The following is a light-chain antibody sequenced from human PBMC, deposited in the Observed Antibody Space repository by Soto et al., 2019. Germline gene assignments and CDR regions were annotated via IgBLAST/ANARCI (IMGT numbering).Light chain of an antibody. V-gene: IGLV2-14*01. J-gene: IGLJ1*01. CDR1: SSDVGGYNY. Sequence: QSALTQPASVSGSPGQSIAISCAGTSSDVGGYNYVSWYQQHPGKDPKLNIYDVSYRPSGVSNRFSGSKSGNTASLTISGRQAEDEADYYCCSYTSRSVYVFGTGTKVTVL. CDR2: DVS. CDR3: CSYTSRSVYV.